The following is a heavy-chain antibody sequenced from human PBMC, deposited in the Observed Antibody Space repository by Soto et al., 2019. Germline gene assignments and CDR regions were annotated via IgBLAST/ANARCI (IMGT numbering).Heavy chain of an antibody. V-gene: IGHV3-11*01. CDR3: ARSLGMGGDGYN. Sequence: QVQLVESGGDLVKPGGSLRLSCAASGFTSSDYYMSWIRQAPGKGLEWVSYISSSGRTIYYADSVKGRVTISRDNAKNSLSLQMSSLRAEDTAVYYCARSLGMGGDGYNWGQGTLVTVSS. D-gene: IGHD3-16*01. CDR2: ISSSGRTI. J-gene: IGHJ4*02. CDR1: GFTSSDYY.